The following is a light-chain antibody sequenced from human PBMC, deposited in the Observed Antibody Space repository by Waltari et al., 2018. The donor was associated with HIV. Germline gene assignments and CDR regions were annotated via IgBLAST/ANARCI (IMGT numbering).Light chain of an antibody. CDR3: QGWLSGTAV. V-gene: IGLV3-1*01. CDR1: ELGTVY. Sequence: SYELIQPPSVSVSPGQTASITCSGDELGTVYASWYQQKPGQSPVLIIYEDTRRPSGIPERCSGSNAGNTATLTISGTQVMDEADYYCQGWLSGTAVFGGGTTLTVL. CDR2: EDT. J-gene: IGLJ2*01.